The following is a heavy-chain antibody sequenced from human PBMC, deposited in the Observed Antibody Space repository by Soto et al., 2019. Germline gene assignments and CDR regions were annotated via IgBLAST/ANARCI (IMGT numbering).Heavy chain of an antibody. Sequence: QVQLVESGGGVVQPGRSLRLSCAASGFTFSSYGMHWVRQAPGKGLEWVAVISYDGSKKYYADSVKGRFTISRDNSKNTLYLQMNSLRAEDTAVYYCAKVDGKTTLGLDYWGQGTLVTVSS. J-gene: IGHJ4*02. V-gene: IGHV3-30*18. CDR3: AKVDGKTTLGLDY. CDR2: ISYDGSKK. D-gene: IGHD1-7*01. CDR1: GFTFSSYG.